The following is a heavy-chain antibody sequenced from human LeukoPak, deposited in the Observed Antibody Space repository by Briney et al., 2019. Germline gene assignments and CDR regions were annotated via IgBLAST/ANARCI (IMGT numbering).Heavy chain of an antibody. D-gene: IGHD3-3*01. Sequence: ASETLSLSSAVYVRSFSRYYWSWTRQPPGKGLEWTGEINNSASTKNKPSLRSRVTISVDTSKNQFSLKLSSVTAADTAVYYCARVGLRFLEWLLSWSYFDYWGQGTLVTVSS. V-gene: IGHV4-34*01. CDR1: VRSFSRYY. CDR2: INNSAST. J-gene: IGHJ4*02. CDR3: ARVGLRFLEWLLSWSYFDY.